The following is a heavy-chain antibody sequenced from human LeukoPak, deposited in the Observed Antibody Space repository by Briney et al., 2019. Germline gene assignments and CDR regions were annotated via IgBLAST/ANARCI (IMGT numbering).Heavy chain of an antibody. CDR3: AXVEPXXXXXY. J-gene: IGHJ4*02. V-gene: IGHV1-2*06. D-gene: IGHD5-24*01. CDR1: GYTFTGYY. CDR2: INPNSGGT. Sequence: ASVKVSCKASGYTFTGYYMHWVRQAPGQGLEWMGRINPNSGGTNYAQKFQGRVTITADESTSTAYMELSSLRSEDTAVYYCAXVEPXXXXXYWXQG.